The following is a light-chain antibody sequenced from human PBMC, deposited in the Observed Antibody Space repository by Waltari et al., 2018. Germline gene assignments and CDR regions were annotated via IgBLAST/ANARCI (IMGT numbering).Light chain of an antibody. CDR3: QQYNRWPPIT. V-gene: IGKV3-15*01. Sequence: EIVMTQSPATLSVSPGERATLSCRASQGISDNLAWYQQKPGQAPRLLIYGAFTRATGIQARCAGSGSGTEFTLTISSLQSEDSAVYYCQQYNRWPPITFGQGTRLEIK. J-gene: IGKJ5*01. CDR2: GAF. CDR1: QGISDN.